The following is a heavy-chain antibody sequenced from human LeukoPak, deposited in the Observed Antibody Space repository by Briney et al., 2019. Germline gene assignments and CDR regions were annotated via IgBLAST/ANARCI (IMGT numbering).Heavy chain of an antibody. V-gene: IGHV4-59*01. Sequence: PSETLSLTCTVSGGSISSYYWSWIRQPPGKGLEWIGYIYHSGSTNYNPSLKSRVTISVDTSKNQFSLKLSSVTAADTAVYYCARYEQQSSYLDYMDVWGKGATVTVSS. CDR1: GGSISSYY. J-gene: IGHJ6*03. CDR3: ARYEQQSSYLDYMDV. CDR2: IYHSGST. D-gene: IGHD6-13*01.